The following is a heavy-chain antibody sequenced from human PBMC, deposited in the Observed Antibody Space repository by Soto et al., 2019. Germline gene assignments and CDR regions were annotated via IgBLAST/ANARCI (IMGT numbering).Heavy chain of an antibody. D-gene: IGHD1-26*01. CDR2: LNRDGSRT. J-gene: IGHJ4*02. Sequence: AQLVESGGGLVQPGGSLRLSCAAYGFTFSNYWMHWVRQVPGQGPVWVSRLNRDGSRTDYADSVRGRFTIFRDNARNTLYLQMNSLRAEDTAMYYCARDLGGAGRYWGQGTLVTVSS. V-gene: IGHV3-74*01. CDR3: ARDLGGAGRY. CDR1: GFTFSNYW.